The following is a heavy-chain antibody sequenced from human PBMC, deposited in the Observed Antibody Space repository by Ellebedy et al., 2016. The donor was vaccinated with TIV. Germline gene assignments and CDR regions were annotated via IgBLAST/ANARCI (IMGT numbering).Heavy chain of an antibody. CDR1: GYSFTTYC. Sequence: GGSLRLXCTASGYSFTTYCIGWVRQMPGKGLEWMGVFHPSDSVSRYNPSFEGQVTISADRSINTAYLQWSSLKASDTAMYYCARRDTMTVVVGGFDVWGQGTMLTVS. CDR3: ARRDTMTVVVGGFDV. V-gene: IGHV5-51*01. J-gene: IGHJ3*01. D-gene: IGHD3-22*01. CDR2: FHPSDSVS.